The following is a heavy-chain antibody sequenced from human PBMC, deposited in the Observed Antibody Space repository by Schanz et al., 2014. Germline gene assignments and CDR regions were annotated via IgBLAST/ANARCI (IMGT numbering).Heavy chain of an antibody. CDR1: RYTFNTYG. V-gene: IGHV1-69*04. Sequence: QGQLVQSGPEVKEPGASVKVSCEASRYTFNTYGLNWVRQAPGQGLEWMGRIIPILGIANYAQNFQGRVTITADKSTSTAYMELSSLRAEDTAVYYCARGYGDSPTDFWGQGTLVTVSS. D-gene: IGHD4-17*01. CDR3: ARGYGDSPTDF. J-gene: IGHJ4*02. CDR2: IIPILGIA.